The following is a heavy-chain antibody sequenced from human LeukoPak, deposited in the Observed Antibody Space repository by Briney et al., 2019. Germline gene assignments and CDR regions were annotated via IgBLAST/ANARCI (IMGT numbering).Heavy chain of an antibody. CDR3: AKSTGPIFGKGGYFDY. CDR1: GYTLTELS. Sequence: ASVKVSCKVSGYTLTELSMHWVRQAPGKGLEWMGGFDPEDGETIYAQKFQGRVTMTEDTSTDTAHMELSSLRAEDTAVYYCAKSTGPIFGKGGYFDYWGQGTLVTVSS. CDR2: FDPEDGET. J-gene: IGHJ4*02. V-gene: IGHV1-24*01. D-gene: IGHD3-3*01.